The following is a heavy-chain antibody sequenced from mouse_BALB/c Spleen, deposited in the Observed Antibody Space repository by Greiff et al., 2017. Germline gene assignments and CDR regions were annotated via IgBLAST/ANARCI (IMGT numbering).Heavy chain of an antibody. CDR3: ARGYYVNYAMDY. V-gene: IGHV5-4*02. D-gene: IGHD2-3*01. CDR1: GFTFSDYY. CDR2: ISDGGSYT. J-gene: IGHJ4*01. Sequence: EVHLVESGGGLVKPGGSLKLSCAASGFTFSDYYMYWVRQTPEKRLEWVATISDGGSYTYYPDSVKGRFTISRDNAKNNLYLQMSSLKSEDTAMYFCARGYYVNYAMDYWGEGTSVTVSS.